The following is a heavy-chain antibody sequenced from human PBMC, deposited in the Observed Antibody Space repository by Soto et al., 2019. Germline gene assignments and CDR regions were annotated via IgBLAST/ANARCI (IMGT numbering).Heavy chain of an antibody. Sequence: PSETLSLTCTVSGASISSTTYYWGWIRQPPGKGLEWIGSIYNSGITYYNPSLKSRVTISVDTSKNQFSLKLSSVTAADTAVYFCASSGPLYSAVTARDYWGPGLLVTGSS. CDR2: IYNSGIT. CDR1: GASISSTTYY. D-gene: IGHD1-26*01. V-gene: IGHV4-39*01. J-gene: IGHJ4*02. CDR3: ASSGPLYSAVTARDY.